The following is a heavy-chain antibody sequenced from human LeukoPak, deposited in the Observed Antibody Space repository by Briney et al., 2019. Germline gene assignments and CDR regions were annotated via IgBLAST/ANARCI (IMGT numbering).Heavy chain of an antibody. CDR2: INPSGGST. Sequence: ASVKVSCKASGYTFTSYYMHWVRQAPGQGLEWMGIINPSGGSTRYAQKFQGRVTMTRDTSTSTVYMELSSLRSEDTAVYYCARVGGGYYDSSGYYSFDYWGQGTLVTVSS. J-gene: IGHJ4*02. V-gene: IGHV1-46*01. CDR3: ARVGGGYYDSSGYYSFDY. CDR1: GYTFTSYY. D-gene: IGHD3-22*01.